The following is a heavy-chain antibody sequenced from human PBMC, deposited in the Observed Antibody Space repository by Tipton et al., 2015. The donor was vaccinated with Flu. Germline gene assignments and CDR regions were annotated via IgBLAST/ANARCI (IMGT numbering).Heavy chain of an antibody. CDR3: ARRSYYYDSSGPIDAFDI. CDR1: GGSISSSSYY. J-gene: IGHJ3*02. V-gene: IGHV4-61*05. Sequence: TLSLTCTVSGGSISSSSYYWGWIRQPPGKGLEWIGYIYYSGSTNYNPSLKSRVTISVDTSKNQFSLKLSSVTAADTAVYYCARRSYYYDSSGPIDAFDIWGQGTVVTVSS. D-gene: IGHD3-22*01. CDR2: IYYSGST.